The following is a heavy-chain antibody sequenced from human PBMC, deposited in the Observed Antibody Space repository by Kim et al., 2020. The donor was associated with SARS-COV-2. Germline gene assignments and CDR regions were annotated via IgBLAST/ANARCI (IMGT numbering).Heavy chain of an antibody. D-gene: IGHD2-15*01. V-gene: IGHV4-31*03. CDR1: GISISRCGYY. J-gene: IGHJ4*02. Sequence: SETLSLTCTVSGISISRCGYYWSWIRHHPGQGLEWLGFTSYSGTTYSNPSLKGRLTISVDTSKNHFSLKLSSVTAADTAVYYCARVYPLQAGYSCRGDSCEGYFDYWGQGSLVTVSS. CDR3: ARVYPLQAGYSCRGDSCEGYFDY. CDR2: TSYSGTT.